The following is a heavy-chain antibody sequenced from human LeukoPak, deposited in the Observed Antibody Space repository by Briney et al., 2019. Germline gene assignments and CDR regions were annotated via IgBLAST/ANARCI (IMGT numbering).Heavy chain of an antibody. D-gene: IGHD2-2*01. CDR3: AKNPIVPAAIRVWFDP. J-gene: IGHJ5*02. CDR1: GFTFSTYA. V-gene: IGHV3-23*03. CDR2: IYSGGST. Sequence: GGSLRLSCAASGFTFSTYAMSWVRQAAGKGLEWVSVIYSGGSTYYADSVKGRFTISRDNSKNTLYLQMNSLRAEDTAVYYCAKNPIVPAAIRVWFDPWGQGTLVTVSS.